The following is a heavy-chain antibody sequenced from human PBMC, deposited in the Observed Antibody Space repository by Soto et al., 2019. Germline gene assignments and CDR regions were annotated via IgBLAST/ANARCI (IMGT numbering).Heavy chain of an antibody. V-gene: IGHV3-23*01. D-gene: IGHD3-3*01. CDR1: GFTFSSYA. Sequence: PGGSLRLSCAASGFTFSSYAISWVRQAPGKGLEWVSAISVSGGSTYYADSVKGRFTISRDNSKNTLYLQMNSLRAEDPAVYYCAKEQSDIWSGYYMRSHFDYWGQGTLVTGSS. CDR2: ISVSGGST. J-gene: IGHJ4*02. CDR3: AKEQSDIWSGYYMRSHFDY.